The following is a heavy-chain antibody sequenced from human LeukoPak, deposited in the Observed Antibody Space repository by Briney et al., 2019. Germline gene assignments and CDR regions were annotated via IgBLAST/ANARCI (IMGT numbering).Heavy chain of an antibody. CDR1: GYTFTSYD. Sequence: GASVEVSCKASGYTFTSYDINWVRQATGQGLEWMGWMNPNSGNTGYAQKFQGRVTITRNTSISTAYMELCSLRSEDTAVYYCARGAARLSYYYYMDVWGKGTTVTVSS. J-gene: IGHJ6*03. CDR2: MNPNSGNT. D-gene: IGHD6-6*01. V-gene: IGHV1-8*03. CDR3: ARGAARLSYYYYMDV.